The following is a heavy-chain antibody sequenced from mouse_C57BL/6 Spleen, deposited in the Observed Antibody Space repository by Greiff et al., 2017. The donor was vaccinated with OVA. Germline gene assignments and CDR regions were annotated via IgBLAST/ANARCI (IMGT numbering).Heavy chain of an antibody. V-gene: IGHV5-9-1*02. CDR1: GFTFSSYA. D-gene: IGHD2-4*01. CDR3: TRDGITTRAMDY. J-gene: IGHJ4*01. CDR2: ISSGGDYI. Sequence: EVMLVESGEGLVKPGGSLKLSCAASGFTFSSYAMSWVRQTPEKRLEWVGYISSGGDYIYYADTVKGRFTISRVNARNTLYLQMSSLKSEDTAMYYCTRDGITTRAMDYWGQGTSVTVSS.